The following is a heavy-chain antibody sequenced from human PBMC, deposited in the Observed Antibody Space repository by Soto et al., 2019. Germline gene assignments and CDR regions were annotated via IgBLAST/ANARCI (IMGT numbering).Heavy chain of an antibody. CDR2: IKQDESEK. CDR3: ARVYYDYIWGSYPLNS. D-gene: IGHD3-16*02. CDR1: GFTFSSYW. V-gene: IGHV3-7*01. J-gene: IGHJ4*02. Sequence: EVQLVESGGGLVQPGGSLRLSCAASGFTFSSYWMTWVRQAPGKGLEWVANIKQDESEKYYLDSVKGRFTISRDNDKNSLYLQMNSLRAEDTAVYYCARVYYDYIWGSYPLNSWGQGTLVTVSS.